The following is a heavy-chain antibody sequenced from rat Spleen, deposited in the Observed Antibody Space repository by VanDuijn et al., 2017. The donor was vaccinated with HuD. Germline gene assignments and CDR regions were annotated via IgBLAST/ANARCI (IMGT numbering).Heavy chain of an antibody. CDR3: ASGIHDY. D-gene: IGHD1-4*01. Sequence: QVQLKESGPGLVQPSQTLSLTCTVAGFSLTSYNVHWIRQPPGKGLEWMGVIWTGGGTAYNSLLKSRLTISRDTSKDQVFLKMNSLQTEDTAVYFCASGIHDYWGQGVMVTVSS. CDR2: IWTGGGT. J-gene: IGHJ2*01. V-gene: IGHV2-41*01. CDR1: GFSLTSYN.